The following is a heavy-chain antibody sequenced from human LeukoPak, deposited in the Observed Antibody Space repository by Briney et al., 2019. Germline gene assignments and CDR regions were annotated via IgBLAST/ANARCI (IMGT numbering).Heavy chain of an antibody. CDR1: GFTFSSYA. CDR2: ISYDGSNK. D-gene: IGHD4-17*01. CDR3: ASPTYGDYGLVGAFDI. Sequence: PGGPLRLSCAASGFTFSSYAMHWVRQAPGKGLEWVAVISYDGSNKYYADSVKGRFTISRDNSKNTLYLQMNSLRAEDTAVYYCASPTYGDYGLVGAFDIWGQGTMVTVSS. V-gene: IGHV3-30-3*01. J-gene: IGHJ3*02.